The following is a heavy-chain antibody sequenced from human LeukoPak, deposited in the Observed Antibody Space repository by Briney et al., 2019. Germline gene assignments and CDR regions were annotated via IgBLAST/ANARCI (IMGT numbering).Heavy chain of an antibody. CDR3: ARQSWVGSSGWRNEDTYYFDY. D-gene: IGHD6-19*01. V-gene: IGHV4-39*01. CDR1: GDSINSSTYY. J-gene: IGHJ4*02. CDR2: IYHSGDT. Sequence: PSETLSLTCTVSGDSINSSTYYWDWIRQSPGKGLEWIGSIYHSGDTSYNPSLKNRVTISVDTSKNQFSLRLTSVTATDTAIYYCARQSWVGSSGWRNEDTYYFDYWGQGTLVTVSS.